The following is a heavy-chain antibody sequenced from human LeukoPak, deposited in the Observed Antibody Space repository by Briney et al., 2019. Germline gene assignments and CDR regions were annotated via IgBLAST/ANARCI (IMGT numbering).Heavy chain of an antibody. CDR1: GYMVSNYW. V-gene: IGHV5-51*01. CDR2: IYPGDSDT. CDR3: ARQTSSSSRVDF. Sequence: GESLKISCKGSGYMVSNYWIGWVRQMPGKSLEWMGTIYPGDSDTTYSPSLQGQVTISADKSISTAYLQWNSLKASDTAMYFCARQTSSSSRVDFWGQGTLVTVSS. D-gene: IGHD6-6*01. J-gene: IGHJ4*02.